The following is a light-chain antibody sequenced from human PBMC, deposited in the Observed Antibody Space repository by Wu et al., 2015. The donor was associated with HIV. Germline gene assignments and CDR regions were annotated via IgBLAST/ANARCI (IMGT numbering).Light chain of an antibody. CDR3: QQLNSYPLT. CDR1: QTISSNY. V-gene: IGKV3D-20*02. CDR2: AAS. Sequence: EVVLTQSPDTLSLSPGERVTLSCRASQTISSNYLAWYQQKPGQAPRLLIYAASTRATGIPDRFSGSGSGTDFTLTISSLQPEDFATYYCQQLNSYPLTFGGGTKVEIK. J-gene: IGKJ4*01.